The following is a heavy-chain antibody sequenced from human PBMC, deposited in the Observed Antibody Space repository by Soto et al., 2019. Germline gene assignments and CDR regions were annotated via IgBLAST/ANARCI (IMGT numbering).Heavy chain of an antibody. V-gene: IGHV1-18*01. CDR2: ISAYTGNT. CDR3: ARRWTTGEIDY. CDR1: GYIFNSFG. J-gene: IGHJ4*02. Sequence: QVQLVQSGGEVKKPGASVKVSCKASGYIFNSFGISWVRQAPGQGLEWMGWISAYTGNTKYAQNFQGRVTMTTDTSTSTAYMGLRCLRSDDTAVYYCARRWTTGEIDYWGQGTLVTVSS. D-gene: IGHD4-17*01.